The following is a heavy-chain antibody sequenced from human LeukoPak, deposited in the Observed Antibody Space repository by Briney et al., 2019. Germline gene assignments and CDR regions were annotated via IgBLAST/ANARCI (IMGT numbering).Heavy chain of an antibody. CDR3: ARVYSGYADYGMDV. V-gene: IGHV7-4-1*02. Sequence: ASVKVSCKASGYTFTSYAMNWVRQAPGQGLEWMGWINTNTGNPTYAQGFTGRFVFSLDTSVSTAYLQISSLKAEDTAVYYCARVYSGYADYGMDVWGQGTTVTVSS. J-gene: IGHJ6*02. CDR2: INTNTGNP. D-gene: IGHD5-12*01. CDR1: GYTFTSYA.